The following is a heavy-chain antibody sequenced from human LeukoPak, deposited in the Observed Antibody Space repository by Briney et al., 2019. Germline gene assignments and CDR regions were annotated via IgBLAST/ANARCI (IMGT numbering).Heavy chain of an antibody. CDR1: GASLSRDTYF. D-gene: IGHD5-18*01. CDR2: IDSSGTT. Sequence: SETLSLTCTVSGASLSRDTYFWGWIRQSPEKGLEWIGSIDSSGTTHYNSSLKSRVVISVDTSRNEVSLNSTSVTSADTAVYYCARHGYIQFWLYWGQGTQVIVS. V-gene: IGHV4-39*01. CDR3: ARHGYIQFWLY. J-gene: IGHJ4*02.